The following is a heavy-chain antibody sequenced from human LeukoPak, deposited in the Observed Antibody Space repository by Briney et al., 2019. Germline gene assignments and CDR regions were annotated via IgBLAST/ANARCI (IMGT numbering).Heavy chain of an antibody. D-gene: IGHD4-17*01. Sequence: PSETLSLTCAVYGGSFSGYYWSWIRQPPGKGLEWIGEINHSGSTNYNPSLKSRVTISVETSKNQFSPKLSSVTAADTAVYYCARVDGDYGVPGIDYWGQGTLVTVSS. J-gene: IGHJ4*02. CDR1: GGSFSGYY. V-gene: IGHV4-34*01. CDR2: INHSGST. CDR3: ARVDGDYGVPGIDY.